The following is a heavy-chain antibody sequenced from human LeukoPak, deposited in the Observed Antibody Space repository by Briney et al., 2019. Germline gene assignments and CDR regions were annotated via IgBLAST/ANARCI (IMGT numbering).Heavy chain of an antibody. V-gene: IGHV4-38-2*01. J-gene: IGHJ5*02. CDR3: ARGVAVAASWFDP. D-gene: IGHD6-19*01. CDR2: IYHSGST. Sequence: PSETLSLTCAVSGYSISSSYYWGWIRQPPGKGLEWIGSIYHSGSTYYNPSLKSRVTISVDTSKNQFSLRLSSATAADTAVYYCARGVAVAASWFDPWGQGTLVTVSS. CDR1: GYSISSSYY.